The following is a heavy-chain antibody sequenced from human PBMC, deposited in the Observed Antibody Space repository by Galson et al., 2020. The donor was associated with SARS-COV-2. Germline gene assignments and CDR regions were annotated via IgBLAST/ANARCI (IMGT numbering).Heavy chain of an antibody. CDR2: IYSGGNT. CDR1: GFTVSSNY. V-gene: IGHV3-66*02. Sequence: ASVKVSCAASGFTVSSNYMSWVRQAPGKGLEWVSIIYSGGNTYYADSVKGRFTISRDNSKNTLYLQMNGLRAEDTAVYYCARDLADYDFWTGYPTSAYYMDVWGKGTTVTVSS. CDR3: ARDLADYDFWTGYPTSAYYMDV. J-gene: IGHJ6*03. D-gene: IGHD3-3*01.